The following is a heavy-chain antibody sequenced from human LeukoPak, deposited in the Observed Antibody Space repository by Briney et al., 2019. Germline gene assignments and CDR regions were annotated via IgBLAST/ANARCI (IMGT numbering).Heavy chain of an antibody. CDR3: AREPTGIIL. CDR2: ISSTSAYI. J-gene: IGHJ4*02. D-gene: IGHD5-18*01. V-gene: IGHV3-21*01. CDR1: GFTFSSYS. Sequence: PGGSLRLSCAASGFTFSSYSMNWVRQTPGKGLEWVSSISSTSAYIYYADSVKGRFTISRDNAKNSLYLQMNSLRVEDTAMYYCAREPTGIILWGQGTLVTVSS.